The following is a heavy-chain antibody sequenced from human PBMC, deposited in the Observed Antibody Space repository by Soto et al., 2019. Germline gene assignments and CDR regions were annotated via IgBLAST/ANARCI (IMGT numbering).Heavy chain of an antibody. CDR2: IIPIFGTA. CDR1: GGTFSSYA. V-gene: IGHV1-69*13. D-gene: IGHD1-26*01. Sequence: GASVKVSCKASGGTFSSYAISWVRQAPGQGLEWMGGIIPIFGTANYAQKFQGRVTITADESTSTAYMELSSLRSEDTAVYYCARANSGSSQASYYNGMDVWGQGTTVTVSS. J-gene: IGHJ6*02. CDR3: ARANSGSSQASYYNGMDV.